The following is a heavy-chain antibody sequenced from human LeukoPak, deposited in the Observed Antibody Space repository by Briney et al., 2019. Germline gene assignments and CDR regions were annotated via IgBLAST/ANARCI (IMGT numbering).Heavy chain of an antibody. CDR1: GFTFDDYA. CDR3: AKDKSGSYLDY. CDR2: ISWSSGSI. V-gene: IGHV3-9*01. J-gene: IGHJ4*02. D-gene: IGHD1-26*01. Sequence: GGSLRLSCAASGFTFDDYAMHWVRQAPGKGLEWVSGISWSSGSIGYADSVKGRFTISRDNAKNSLYLQMNSLRAEDTALYYCAKDKSGSYLDYWGQGTLVTVSS.